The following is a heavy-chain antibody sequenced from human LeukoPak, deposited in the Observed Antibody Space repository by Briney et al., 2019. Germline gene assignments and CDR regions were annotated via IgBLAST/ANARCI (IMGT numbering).Heavy chain of an antibody. V-gene: IGHV3-21*01. D-gene: IGHD3-10*01. CDR3: ARVTMVRGVYDAFDI. J-gene: IGHJ3*02. Sequence: GGSLRLSCAASGFTFSSYSMNWVRQAPGKRLEWVSSISSSSSYIYYADSVKGRFTISRDNAKNSLYLQMNSLRAEDTAVYYCARVTMVRGVYDAFDIWGQGTMVTVSS. CDR2: ISSSSSYI. CDR1: GFTFSSYS.